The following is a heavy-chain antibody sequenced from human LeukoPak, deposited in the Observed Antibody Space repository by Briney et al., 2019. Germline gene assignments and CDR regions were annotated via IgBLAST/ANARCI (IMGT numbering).Heavy chain of an antibody. Sequence: GGSLRLSCAASGFTFSSYWMHWVRQAPGKGLVWVSRINTDGSSTTYADSVKGRFTISRDNAKNTLYLQMNSLRTDDTAVYYCARDPKPHTGFDYWGQGTLVTVSS. CDR3: ARDPKPHTGFDY. J-gene: IGHJ4*02. V-gene: IGHV3-74*01. CDR1: GFTFSSYW. CDR2: INTDGSST. D-gene: IGHD2-8*02.